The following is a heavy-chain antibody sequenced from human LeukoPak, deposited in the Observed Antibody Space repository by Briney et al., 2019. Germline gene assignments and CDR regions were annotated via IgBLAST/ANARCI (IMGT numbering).Heavy chain of an antibody. CDR3: TSQRDWRRRTFDY. D-gene: IGHD3/OR15-3a*01. V-gene: IGHV3-15*01. CDR1: GFTFSNAW. CDR2: IKSKTDGGTT. J-gene: IGHJ4*02. Sequence: GGSLRLSCAASGFTFSNAWMSWVRQAPGKGLEWVGRIKSKTDGGTTDYAAPVKGRFTISRDDSKNTLYLQMNSLKTEDTAVYYCTSQRDWRRRTFDYWGQGTLVTVSS.